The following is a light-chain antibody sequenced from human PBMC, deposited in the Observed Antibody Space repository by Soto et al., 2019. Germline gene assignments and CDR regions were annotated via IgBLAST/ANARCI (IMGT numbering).Light chain of an antibody. CDR2: DVN. Sequence: QSALTQPASMSGSPGQSITLSCTGTSSDIGGYDYVSWYQRHPGKAPKLIIYDVNNRPSGVSNRFSGSKSGNTASLTISGLQAEDEADYYCTSYASGSSHVVFGGGTKVTVL. V-gene: IGLV2-14*01. CDR1: SSDIGGYDY. J-gene: IGLJ2*01. CDR3: TSYASGSSHVV.